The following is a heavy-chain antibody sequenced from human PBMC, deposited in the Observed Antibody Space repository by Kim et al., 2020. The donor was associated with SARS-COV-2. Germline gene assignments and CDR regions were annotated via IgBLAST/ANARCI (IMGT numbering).Heavy chain of an antibody. Sequence: SRVTISVDTSKNQFSLKLSSVTAADTAVYYCARHGSGSYYNIVSQYYFDYWGQGTLVTVSS. V-gene: IGHV4-39*01. D-gene: IGHD3-10*01. J-gene: IGHJ4*02. CDR3: ARHGSGSYYNIVSQYYFDY.